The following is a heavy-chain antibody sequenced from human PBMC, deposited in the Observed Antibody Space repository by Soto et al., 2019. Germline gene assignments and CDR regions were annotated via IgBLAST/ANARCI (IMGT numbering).Heavy chain of an antibody. CDR1: GFTFSSCA. Sequence: GVLRLSCAASGFTFSSCAMSWVRQAPGKGLEWVSHISGNGGGTYYADSVNGRFTISRDNYKNTVYLQMNSLRADDTAVYYCAKDQDRWFFDLWGRGTLVTVSS. CDR2: ISGNGGGT. CDR3: AKDQDRWFFDL. J-gene: IGHJ2*01. V-gene: IGHV3-23*01.